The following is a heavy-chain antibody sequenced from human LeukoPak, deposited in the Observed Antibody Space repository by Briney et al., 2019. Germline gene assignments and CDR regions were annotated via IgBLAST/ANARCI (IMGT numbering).Heavy chain of an antibody. D-gene: IGHD6-13*01. Sequence: GASVKVSCKASGYTFTSYDINWVRQATGQGLEWMGWMNPNSGNTGYAQKFQGRVTMTRDTSISTAYMELSRLRSDDTAVYYCARGVVAAAVLRDWFDPWGQGTLVTVSS. V-gene: IGHV1-8*01. J-gene: IGHJ5*02. CDR1: GYTFTSYD. CDR2: MNPNSGNT. CDR3: ARGVVAAAVLRDWFDP.